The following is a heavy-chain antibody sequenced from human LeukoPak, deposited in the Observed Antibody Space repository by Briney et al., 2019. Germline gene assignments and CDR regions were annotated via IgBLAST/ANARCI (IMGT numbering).Heavy chain of an antibody. CDR2: ISSSGSTI. CDR1: GFTFSSYE. V-gene: IGHV3-48*03. Sequence: GGSLRLSCAASGFTFSSYEMNWVRQAPGKGLEWVSYISSSGSTIYYADSVKGRFTISRDNAKNSLYLQMNSLRAEDTAVYYCARGSPGYSSSWYGPNYYYYYMDVWGKGTTVTVSS. D-gene: IGHD6-13*01. J-gene: IGHJ6*03. CDR3: ARGSPGYSSSWYGPNYYYYYMDV.